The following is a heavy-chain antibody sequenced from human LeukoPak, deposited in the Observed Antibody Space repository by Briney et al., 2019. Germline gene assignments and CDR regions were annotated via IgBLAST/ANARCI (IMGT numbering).Heavy chain of an antibody. CDR2: IYYSGST. CDR1: SGSISSYY. CDR3: ARDAIATDAFDI. V-gene: IGHV4-59*01. Sequence: PSETLSLTCTVSSGSISSYYWSWIRQPPGEGLEWIGYIYYSGSTNYNPSLKSRVTISVDTSKNQFSLKLSSVTAADTAVYYCARDAIATDAFDIWGQGTMVTVSS. D-gene: IGHD6-13*01. J-gene: IGHJ3*02.